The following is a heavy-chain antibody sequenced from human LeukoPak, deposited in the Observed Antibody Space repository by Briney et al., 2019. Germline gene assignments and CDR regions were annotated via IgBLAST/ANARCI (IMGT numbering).Heavy chain of an antibody. CDR1: GFTFSSYW. Sequence: GGSLRLSCAASGFTFSSYWMHWVRHAPGKGLGWVSRINSDGSSTYYADSVKGRFTISRENSKTTLYLQMNSLRAEDTAVYYCAKPEVIVVHFNGFDYWGQGTLVTVSS. CDR3: AKPEVIVVHFNGFDY. D-gene: IGHD3-22*01. CDR2: INSDGSST. V-gene: IGHV3-74*01. J-gene: IGHJ4*02.